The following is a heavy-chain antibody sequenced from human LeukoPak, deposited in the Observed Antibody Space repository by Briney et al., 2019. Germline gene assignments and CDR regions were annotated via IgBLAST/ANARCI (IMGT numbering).Heavy chain of an antibody. D-gene: IGHD2-15*01. CDR2: IKQDGSQK. CDR3: ARAGRSGGMY. J-gene: IGHJ4*02. V-gene: IGHV3-7*01. Sequence: GGSLRLFCAASGFIFSNYWMPWVRQSPGKGREWVANIKQDGSQKYYVDSVKGRFTISRDNAKNSLYLEMNSLRAEDTAVYYCARAGRSGGMYWGQGTLVTVSS. CDR1: GFIFSNYW.